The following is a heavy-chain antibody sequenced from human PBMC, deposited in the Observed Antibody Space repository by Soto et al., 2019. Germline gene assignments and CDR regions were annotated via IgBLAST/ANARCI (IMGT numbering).Heavy chain of an antibody. CDR1: GGTFSSYA. J-gene: IGHJ5*02. V-gene: IGHV1-69*13. Sequence: ASVKVSCKASGGTFSSYAISWVRQAPGQGLEWMGGIIPIFGTANYAQKFQGRVTITADESTSTAYMELSSLRSEDTAVYYCARDLPLYCTNGVCSESQLDPWGKGTRGTVPS. D-gene: IGHD2-8*01. CDR2: IIPIFGTA. CDR3: ARDLPLYCTNGVCSESQLDP.